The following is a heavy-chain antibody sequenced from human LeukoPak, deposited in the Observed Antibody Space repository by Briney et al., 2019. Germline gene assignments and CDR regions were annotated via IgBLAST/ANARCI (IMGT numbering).Heavy chain of an antibody. J-gene: IGHJ4*02. CDR2: IKQDGSEK. CDR3: ARSLYPSGSFFDY. D-gene: IGHD6-13*01. CDR1: GFTFSSYW. V-gene: IGHV3-7*01. Sequence: GGSLRLSCAASGFTFSSYWMSWVRQAPGKGLEWVANIKQDGSEKYYVDSVKGRLTISRDNAKNSLYLQMNSLRAEDTAVYYCARSLYPSGSFFDYWGQGTLVTVSS.